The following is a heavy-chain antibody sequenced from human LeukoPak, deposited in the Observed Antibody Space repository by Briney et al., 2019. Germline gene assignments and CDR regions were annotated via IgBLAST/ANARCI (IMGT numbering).Heavy chain of an antibody. V-gene: IGHV4-38-2*01. J-gene: IGHJ6*03. CDR3: ARGVKYTTSSPPYYYMDV. Sequence: SETLSLTCAVSGYSISSDYYWGWIRQPTGKGLEWIGSIHHSGSTYYSVSLKTRVTISVDTSSNHFSLKLSSVTAADTAVYYCARGVKYTTSSPPYYYMDVWGKGTTVTVSS. CDR2: IHHSGST. D-gene: IGHD6-13*01. CDR1: GYSISSDYY.